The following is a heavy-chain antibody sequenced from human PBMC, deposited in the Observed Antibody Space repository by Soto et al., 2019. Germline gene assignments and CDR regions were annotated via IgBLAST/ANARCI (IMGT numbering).Heavy chain of an antibody. D-gene: IGHD4-17*01. Sequence: ASVKVSCKASGYTFTSYGISWVRQAPGQGLEWMGWISAYNGNTNYAQKLQGRVTMTTDTSTSTAYMELRSLRSDDTAVYYCAREDWGTVTLHYYYYYMHVSGKATTVTVSS. CDR1: GYTFTSYG. CDR2: ISAYNGNT. CDR3: AREDWGTVTLHYYYYYMHV. V-gene: IGHV1-18*01. J-gene: IGHJ6*03.